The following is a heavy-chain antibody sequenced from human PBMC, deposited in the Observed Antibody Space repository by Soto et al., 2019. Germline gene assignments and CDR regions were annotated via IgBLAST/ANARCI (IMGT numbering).Heavy chain of an antibody. CDR1: GYSFANYW. J-gene: IGHJ6*02. Sequence: EVQLVQSGAEVKKPGESLKISCQGSGYSFANYWIAWVRQMPGKGLEWVGVIYPGDSDTRYSPSFRGQVTISADKSISHVYLQWSSLNASDTAMYYCARNRLRQDYYCMDVWGQGTTVTVSS. CDR2: IYPGDSDT. CDR3: ARNRLRQDYYCMDV. V-gene: IGHV5-51*01. D-gene: IGHD5-12*01.